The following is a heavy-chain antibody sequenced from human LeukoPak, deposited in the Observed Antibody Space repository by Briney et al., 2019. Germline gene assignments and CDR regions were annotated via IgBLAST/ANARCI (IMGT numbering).Heavy chain of an antibody. V-gene: IGHV1-2*02. CDR2: INPNSGGT. Sequence: ASVKVSCKASGYTFTGYYMHWVRRAPGQGLEWMGWINPNSGGTNYAQKFQGRVTMTRDTSISTAYMELSRLRSDDTAVYYCARDGVVVPAATGYYYGMDVWGQGTTVTVSS. D-gene: IGHD2-2*01. J-gene: IGHJ6*02. CDR1: GYTFTGYY. CDR3: ARDGVVVPAATGYYYGMDV.